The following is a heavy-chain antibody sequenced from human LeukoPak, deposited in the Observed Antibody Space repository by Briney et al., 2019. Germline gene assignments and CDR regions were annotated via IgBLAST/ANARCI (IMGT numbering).Heavy chain of an antibody. V-gene: IGHV4-59*01. CDR2: ISHSGST. CDR3: AGDREITKPYYYGMDV. D-gene: IGHD3-3*01. Sequence: PSETLSLTCTVSGGSIRNYYWGWIRQPPGKGPEWIGYISHSGSTNYNPSLKSRVTISVDTSKNQFSVKLSSVTAADTAVYYCAGDREITKPYYYGMDVWGQGTTVTVSS. J-gene: IGHJ6*02. CDR1: GGSIRNYY.